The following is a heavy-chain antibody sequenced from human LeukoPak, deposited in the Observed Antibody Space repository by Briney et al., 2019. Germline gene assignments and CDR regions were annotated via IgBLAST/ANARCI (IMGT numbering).Heavy chain of an antibody. CDR2: IYHSGST. V-gene: IGHV4-4*02. J-gene: IGHJ4*02. D-gene: IGHD2-15*01. Sequence: SGTLSLTCVVSGGSISSSNWWSWVRQPPGKGLEWIGEIYHSGSTNYNPSLKSRVTISVDKSKNQFSLKLSSVTAADTAVYYCARDGRTGYCSGGSCYSAGVDYWGQGTLVTVSS. CDR1: GGSISSSNW. CDR3: ARDGRTGYCSGGSCYSAGVDY.